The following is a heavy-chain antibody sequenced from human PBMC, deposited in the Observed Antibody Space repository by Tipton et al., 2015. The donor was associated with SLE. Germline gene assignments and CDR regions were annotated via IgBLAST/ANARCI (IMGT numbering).Heavy chain of an antibody. CDR1: GGSISSYY. V-gene: IGHV4-59*12. Sequence: LRLSCTVSGGSISSYYWSWIRQPPGKGLEWIGYIYYSGSTNYNPSLKSRVTISVDTSKNQFSLKLSSVTAADTAVYYCAREGIAVAGTPQAEFGYWGQGTLVTVSS. D-gene: IGHD6-19*01. J-gene: IGHJ4*02. CDR3: AREGIAVAGTPQAEFGY. CDR2: IYYSGST.